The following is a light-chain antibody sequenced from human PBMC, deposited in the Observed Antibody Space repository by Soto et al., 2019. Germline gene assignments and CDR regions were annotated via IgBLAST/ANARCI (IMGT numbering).Light chain of an antibody. Sequence: QSALTQPASVSGSPGQSITISCTGTSSDIGAYNYVSWYQQHPGRAPNLIIYDVSSRPSGVSNRFSGSKSGNTASLTISGLQPEDEADYYCSSFTTSTTQVFGGGTKVTVL. CDR2: DVS. CDR3: SSFTTSTTQV. CDR1: SSDIGAYNY. J-gene: IGLJ2*01. V-gene: IGLV2-14*03.